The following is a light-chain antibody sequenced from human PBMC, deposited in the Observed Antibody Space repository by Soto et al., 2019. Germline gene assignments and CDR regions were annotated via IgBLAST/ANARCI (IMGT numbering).Light chain of an antibody. CDR2: SNY. J-gene: IGLJ2*01. CDR1: SSNIGSNT. V-gene: IGLV1-44*01. Sequence: QLVLTQPPSASGTPGQRVTISCSGSSSNIGSNTVNWYQQLPGTAPKLLIYSNYQRPSGVPDRFSGSKSGTSASLAISGLQSEDEADYYCAAWDDSLNGPVFGGGTQLTVL. CDR3: AAWDDSLNGPV.